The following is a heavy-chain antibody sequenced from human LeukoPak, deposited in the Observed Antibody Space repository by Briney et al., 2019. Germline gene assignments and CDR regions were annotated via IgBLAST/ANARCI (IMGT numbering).Heavy chain of an antibody. V-gene: IGHV3-66*04. CDR3: ARLWGGTEPADDAFDI. CDR2: IYSGGST. D-gene: IGHD1-14*01. Sequence: PGGSLRLSCAASGFTVRSNYMSWVRQAPGKGLEWVSVIYSGGSTYYANSVKGRFTISRDNSKNTLYLQMNSLRAEDTAVYYCARLWGGTEPADDAFDIWGLGTRVTVSS. CDR1: GFTVRSNY. J-gene: IGHJ3*02.